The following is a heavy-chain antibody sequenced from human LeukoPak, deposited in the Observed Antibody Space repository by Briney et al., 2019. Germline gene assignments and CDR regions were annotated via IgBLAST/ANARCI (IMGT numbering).Heavy chain of an antibody. J-gene: IGHJ6*02. V-gene: IGHV3-23*01. Sequence: PGGSLRLSCAASGFTFSAYAVTWIRQAPGKGLEWVSSIHGSGGTTHYADSVKGRFTISRDNSKNTLYLQMNSLRAEDTAVYYCAKDQIAAAGTEINYYYYYGMDVWGQGTTVTVSS. D-gene: IGHD6-13*01. CDR1: GFTFSAYA. CDR2: IHGSGGTT. CDR3: AKDQIAAAGTEINYYYYYGMDV.